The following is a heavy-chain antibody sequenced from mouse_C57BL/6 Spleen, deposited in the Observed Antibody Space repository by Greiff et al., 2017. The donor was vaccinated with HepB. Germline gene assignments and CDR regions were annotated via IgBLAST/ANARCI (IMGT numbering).Heavy chain of an antibody. D-gene: IGHD1-1*01. V-gene: IGHV1-53*01. CDR3: ARWGLLSSYWYFDV. J-gene: IGHJ1*03. CDR1: GYTFTSYW. Sequence: VQLQQPGTELVKPGASVKLSCKASGYTFTSYWMHWVKQRPGQGLEWIGNINPSNGGTNYNEKFKSKATLTVDKSSSTAYMQLSSLTSEDSAVYYCARWGLLSSYWYFDVWGTGTTVTVSS. CDR2: INPSNGGT.